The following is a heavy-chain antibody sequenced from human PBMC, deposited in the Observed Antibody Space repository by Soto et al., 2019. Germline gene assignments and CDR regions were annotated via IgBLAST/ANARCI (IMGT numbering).Heavy chain of an antibody. V-gene: IGHV4-30-2*01. D-gene: IGHD2-2*01. CDR3: ARVPDR. J-gene: IGHJ5*02. CDR2: IYHSGST. CDR1: GGSISSGGYS. Sequence: QLQLQESGSGLVKPSQTLSLTCAVSGGSISSGGYSWSWIRQPPGKGLEWIGYIYHSGSTYYNPSPXSRXARSVDRSKNHFSLKLISVTAEDTAVYSCARVPDRWGQGTLVTVSS.